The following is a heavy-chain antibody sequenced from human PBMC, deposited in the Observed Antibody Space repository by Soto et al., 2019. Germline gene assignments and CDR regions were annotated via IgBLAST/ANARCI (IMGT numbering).Heavy chain of an antibody. J-gene: IGHJ5*02. CDR1: GGSFSGYY. Sequence: SDTLSLTCAVYGGSFSGYYWSWIRQPPGKGLEWIGEINHSGSTNYNPSLKSRVTISVDTSKNQFSLKLSSVTAADTAVYYCARGKGPTRTMVRGVLRVSWFDPWGQGTLVTVSS. D-gene: IGHD3-10*01. V-gene: IGHV4-34*01. CDR2: INHSGST. CDR3: ARGKGPTRTMVRGVLRVSWFDP.